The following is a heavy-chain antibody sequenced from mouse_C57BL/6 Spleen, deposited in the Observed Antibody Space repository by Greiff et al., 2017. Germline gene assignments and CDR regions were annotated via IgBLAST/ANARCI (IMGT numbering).Heavy chain of an antibody. CDR3: ARSGDYDLFDY. Sequence: VKLQQPGAELVKPGASVKLSCKASGYTFTSYWMHWVKQRPGQGLEWIGMIHPNSGSTNYNEKFKSKATLTVDKSSSTAYMQLSSLTSEDSAVYYCARSGDYDLFDYWGQGTTLTVSS. J-gene: IGHJ2*01. CDR2: IHPNSGST. D-gene: IGHD2-4*01. V-gene: IGHV1-64*01. CDR1: GYTFTSYW.